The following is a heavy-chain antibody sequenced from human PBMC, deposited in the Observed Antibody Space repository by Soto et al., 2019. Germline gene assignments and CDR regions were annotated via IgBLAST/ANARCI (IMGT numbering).Heavy chain of an antibody. CDR1: GYTFTSYG. CDR2: ISAYNGNT. D-gene: IGHD5-12*01. CDR3: ARTPEMATKSYYYYYGMDV. J-gene: IGHJ6*02. Sequence: VKVSCKASGYTFTSYGISWVRQAPGQGLEWMGWISAYNGNTNYAQKLQGRVTMTTDTSTSTAYMELRSLRSDDTAVYYCARTPEMATKSYYYYYGMDVWGQGTTVTVS. V-gene: IGHV1-18*01.